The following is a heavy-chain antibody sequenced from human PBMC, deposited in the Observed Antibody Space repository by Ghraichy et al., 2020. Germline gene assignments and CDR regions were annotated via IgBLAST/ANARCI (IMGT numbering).Heavy chain of an antibody. CDR3: ARHLGYCSGGSCYRWYFDL. CDR1: GGSISSSSYY. J-gene: IGHJ2*01. Sequence: SETLSLTCTVSGGSISSSSYYWGWIRQPPGKGLEWIGSIYYSGSTYYNPSLKSRVTISVDTSKNQFSLKLSSVTAADTAVYYCARHLGYCSGGSCYRWYFDLWGRGTLVTVSS. CDR2: IYYSGST. D-gene: IGHD2-15*01. V-gene: IGHV4-39*01.